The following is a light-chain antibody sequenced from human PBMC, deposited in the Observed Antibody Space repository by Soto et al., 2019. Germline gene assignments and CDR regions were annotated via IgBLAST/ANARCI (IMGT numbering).Light chain of an antibody. CDR3: QQYHSCTWT. CDR1: QSVGTN. CDR2: GAS. J-gene: IGKJ1*01. Sequence: EIVMTQSPATLSMSPGERATLSCRASQSVGTNLAWFQQKLGQAPRLLMYGASTWASGIPARFSGSGSGTDFTRTISSLQSEDFAVYYCQQYHSCTWTFGQGTKVEIK. V-gene: IGKV3-15*01.